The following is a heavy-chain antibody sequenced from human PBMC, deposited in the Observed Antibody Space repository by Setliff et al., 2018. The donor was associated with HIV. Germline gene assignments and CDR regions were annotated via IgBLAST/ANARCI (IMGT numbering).Heavy chain of an antibody. CDR2: INRSGGTT. CDR1: GYTFTSYS. V-gene: IGHV1-46*01. J-gene: IGHJ4*02. D-gene: IGHD6-19*01. Sequence: ASVKVSCKASGYTFTSYSMHWVRQAPGQGLEWMGIINRSGGTTNYAQKFQGRVTMTRDTSTSTVYMEVSSLSSDDTAVYYCARDRTHRSGWYGYCEYWGQGTLVTVSS. CDR3: ARDRTHRSGWYGYCEY.